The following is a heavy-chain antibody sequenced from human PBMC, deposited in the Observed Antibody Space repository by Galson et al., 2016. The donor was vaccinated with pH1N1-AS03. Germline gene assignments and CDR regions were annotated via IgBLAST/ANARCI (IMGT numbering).Heavy chain of an antibody. J-gene: IGHJ6*03. V-gene: IGHV4-38-2*01. Sequence: LSLTCSVSGFSISSGCHWGWIRQAPGKGLEWIGNIYHTGRTHYDPSLTSRVTMSVDTSKDQFSLTLSSVTAADTAVYFCARIRGAEGYSYYYYYTDVWGKGTTVTVSS. CDR3: ARIRGAEGYSYYYYYTDV. CDR2: IYHTGRT. CDR1: GFSISSGCH. D-gene: IGHD3-10*01.